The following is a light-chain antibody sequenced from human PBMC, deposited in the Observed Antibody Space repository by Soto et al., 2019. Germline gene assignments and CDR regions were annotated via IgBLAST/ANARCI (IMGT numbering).Light chain of an antibody. Sequence: EIVLTQSPATLSLSPGERATLSCRASQSVSSYLAWYQQRPGQAPRLLLYGAYNRATGIPDRFSGSGSGTDFTLTISRLEPEDFATYYCQQSYGTPPTFGQGTKVDI. J-gene: IGKJ1*01. CDR1: QSVSSY. CDR3: QQSYGTPPT. V-gene: IGKV3-11*01. CDR2: GAY.